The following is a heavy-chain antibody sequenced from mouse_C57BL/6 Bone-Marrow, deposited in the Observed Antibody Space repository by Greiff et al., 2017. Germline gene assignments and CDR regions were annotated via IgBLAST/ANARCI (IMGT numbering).Heavy chain of an antibody. D-gene: IGHD2-4*01. CDR2: IYPRSGNT. CDR1: GYTFTSYG. Sequence: VQLQESGAELARPGASVKLSCKASGYTFTSYGISWVKQRTGQGLEWIGEIYPRSGNTYYNEKFKGKATLTAEKSSSTAYMELRSLTSEDAAVYFCARGIYYDFTWFAYWGQGTLVTVSA. CDR3: ARGIYYDFTWFAY. J-gene: IGHJ3*01. V-gene: IGHV1-81*01.